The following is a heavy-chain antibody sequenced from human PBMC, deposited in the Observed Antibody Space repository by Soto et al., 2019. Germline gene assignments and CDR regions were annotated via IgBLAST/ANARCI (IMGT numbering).Heavy chain of an antibody. J-gene: IGHJ4*02. CDR1: GFTFSNYH. Sequence: QVQLVESGGGVVQPGRSLRLSCAASGFTFSNYHIHWVRQAPGGGLEWVTSISHDGSDKYYADSVKGRFTISRDNSKNMLYLQMNSLRAEVTAGYYGAREGPYISTGDGAWDYWGQGTLVTVSS. D-gene: IGHD3-3*02. CDR2: ISHDGSDK. CDR3: AREGPYISTGDGAWDY. V-gene: IGHV3-30-3*01.